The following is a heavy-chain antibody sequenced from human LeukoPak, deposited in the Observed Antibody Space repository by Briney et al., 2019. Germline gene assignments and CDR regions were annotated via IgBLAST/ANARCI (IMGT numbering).Heavy chain of an antibody. J-gene: IGHJ4*02. CDR3: AAPYCSSTSCYTGYFDY. CDR2: MSYDGSNK. Sequence: PGRSLRLSCAASGFTFSSYAMHWVRQAPGKGLEWVAVMSYDGSNKYYADSVKGRFTISRDNSKNTLYLQMNSLRAEDTAVYYCAAPYCSSTSCYTGYFDYWGQGTLVTVSS. CDR1: GFTFSSYA. V-gene: IGHV3-30*01. D-gene: IGHD2-2*02.